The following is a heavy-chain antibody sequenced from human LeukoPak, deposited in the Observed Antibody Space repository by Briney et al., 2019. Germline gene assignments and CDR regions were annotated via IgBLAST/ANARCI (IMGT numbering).Heavy chain of an antibody. CDR2: IRGDGYEK. Sequence: GGSLRLSCEVSGFIFSNYWMTWVRQAPGKGLEWVANIRGDGYEKQFADTVKGRFTISRDNAKNSLYLQMNNLRVEDTAVFYCARNGDYYRLDYWGQGTLVTVSS. J-gene: IGHJ4*02. CDR3: ARNGDYYRLDY. D-gene: IGHD3-22*01. V-gene: IGHV3-7*01. CDR1: GFIFSNYW.